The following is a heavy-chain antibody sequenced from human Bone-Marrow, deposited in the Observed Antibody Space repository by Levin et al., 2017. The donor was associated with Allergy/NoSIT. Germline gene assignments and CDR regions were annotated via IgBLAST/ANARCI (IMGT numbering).Heavy chain of an antibody. CDR2: INSDGSST. J-gene: IGHJ6*02. V-gene: IGHV3-74*01. CDR3: ARVGGPITLYGDYDYGMDV. CDR1: GFTFSSYW. Sequence: PGGSLRLSCAASGFTFSSYWMHWVRQAPGKGLVWVSRINSDGSSTSYADSVKGRFTISRDNAKNTLYLQMNSLRAEDTAVYYCARVGGPITLYGDYDYGMDVWGQGTTVTVSS. D-gene: IGHD4-17*01.